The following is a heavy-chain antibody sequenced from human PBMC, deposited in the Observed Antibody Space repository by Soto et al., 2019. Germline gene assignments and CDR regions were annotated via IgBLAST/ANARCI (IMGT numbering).Heavy chain of an antibody. Sequence: QLQLQESGSGLVKPSQTLSLTCAVSGGSISSGGYSWSWIRQPPGKGLEWIGYIYHSGSTYYNPSLKSRVTISVDRSKNQFSLKLSSVTAADTAVYYCARQYQLPTNKYKWFYPWGQGTLVTVSS. CDR2: IYHSGST. D-gene: IGHD2-2*01. CDR3: ARQYQLPTNKYKWFYP. V-gene: IGHV4-30-2*01. CDR1: GGSISSGGYS. J-gene: IGHJ5*02.